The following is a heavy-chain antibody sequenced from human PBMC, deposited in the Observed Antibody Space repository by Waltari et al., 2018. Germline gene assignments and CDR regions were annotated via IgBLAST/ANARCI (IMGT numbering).Heavy chain of an antibody. V-gene: IGHV3-23*01. CDR1: GLTVSSYA. Sequence: EVQLLESGGGLVQPGGSLRLACAASGLTVSSYAMSWVRLAPGKGLEGVSAISGSGGSTYYADSVKGRFTISRDNSKNTLYLQMNSLRAEDTAVYYCATRPPFTGIDPWGQGTLVTVSS. CDR3: ATRPPFTGIDP. J-gene: IGHJ5*02. D-gene: IGHD3-10*01. CDR2: ISGSGGST.